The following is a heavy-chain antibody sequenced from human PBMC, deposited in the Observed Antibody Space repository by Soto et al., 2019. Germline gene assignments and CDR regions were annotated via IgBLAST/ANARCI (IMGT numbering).Heavy chain of an antibody. D-gene: IGHD3-3*01. V-gene: IGHV5-51*01. J-gene: IGHJ6*02. CDR2: IYPGDSDT. CDR3: ARQPPQDFWSAANYYSYGMDV. CDR1: GYDFATYW. Sequence: GESLEISCKCSGYDFATYWIGWVRQMPGKGLEWMGIIYPGDSDTKYSPSFQGQVTISVDKSISTAYLQWSSLKASDTAMYYCARQPPQDFWSAANYYSYGMDVWGQGTTVTV.